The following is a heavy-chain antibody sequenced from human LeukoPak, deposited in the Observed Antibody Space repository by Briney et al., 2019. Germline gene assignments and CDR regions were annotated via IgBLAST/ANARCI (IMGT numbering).Heavy chain of an antibody. CDR3: ARGGAPNYCFDY. CDR2: ISAYNGNT. V-gene: IGHV1-18*01. J-gene: IGHJ4*02. D-gene: IGHD1-1*01. Sequence: ASVKVSCNVSGYTFTSYGISWVRQAPGQGLELMGWISAYNGNTNYAQQLQGRVTMTTDTSTSTAYIELRSLRSDDTAVSYCARGGAPNYCFDYWGQGTLVTVSS. CDR1: GYTFTSYG.